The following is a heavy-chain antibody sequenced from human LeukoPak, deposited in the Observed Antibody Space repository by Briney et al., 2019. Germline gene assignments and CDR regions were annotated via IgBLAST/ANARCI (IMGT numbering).Heavy chain of an antibody. CDR1: GITLSNYG. CDR3: AKRGIVIRAVIIIGFHKEAYYFDY. Sequence: GGSLRLSCVVSGITLSNYGMSWVRQAPGKGLEWVSGISERGGSTNYADSVKGRFIISRDTSKNTVYLQMNSLRVEDTSVYFCAKRGIVIRAVIIIGFHKEAYYFDYWGQGILVTVSS. V-gene: IGHV3-23*01. J-gene: IGHJ4*02. D-gene: IGHD3-10*01. CDR2: ISERGGST.